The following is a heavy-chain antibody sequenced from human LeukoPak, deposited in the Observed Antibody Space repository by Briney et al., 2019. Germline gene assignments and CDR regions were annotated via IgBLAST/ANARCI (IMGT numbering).Heavy chain of an antibody. Sequence: GGSLRLSCSASGFTFTSYAMHWVRQAPGKGLEYVSAISSNGGSTYYADSVKGRFTISRDNSKNTLYLQMSSLRAEDTAVYYCVAHCSSTSCYLSFFDYWGQGTLVTVSS. J-gene: IGHJ4*02. CDR2: ISSNGGST. CDR1: GFTFTSYA. CDR3: VAHCSSTSCYLSFFDY. V-gene: IGHV3-64D*06. D-gene: IGHD2-2*01.